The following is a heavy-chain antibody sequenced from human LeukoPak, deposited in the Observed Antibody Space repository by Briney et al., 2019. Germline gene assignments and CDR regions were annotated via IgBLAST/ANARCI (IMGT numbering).Heavy chain of an antibody. CDR1: GFTFSSYW. J-gene: IGHJ4*02. CDR2: IKQDGSEK. Sequence: PGGSLRLSCAASGFTFSSYWMSWVRQAPGKGLEWVANIKQDGSEKYYVDSVKGRYTISRDNAKNSLYLQMNSLRAEDTAVYYCARAPTVWGYYDSSGYYNLFDYWGQGTLVTVSS. V-gene: IGHV3-7*01. D-gene: IGHD3-22*01. CDR3: ARAPTVWGYYDSSGYYNLFDY.